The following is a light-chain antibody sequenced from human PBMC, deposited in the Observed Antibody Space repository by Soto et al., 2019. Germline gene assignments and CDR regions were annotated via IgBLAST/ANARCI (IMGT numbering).Light chain of an antibody. CDR3: QYYGNSPLT. J-gene: IGKJ1*01. CDR2: AAS. V-gene: IGKV3-20*01. Sequence: EIVLTQSPGTLSLSLGERATLSCRASQSVSSNFLAWYQQKPGQAPRLLIYAASSRATGIPDRFSGSGSGTDFTLTISRLEPEDFAVYYCQYYGNSPLTFGQGTKVDIK. CDR1: QSVSSNF.